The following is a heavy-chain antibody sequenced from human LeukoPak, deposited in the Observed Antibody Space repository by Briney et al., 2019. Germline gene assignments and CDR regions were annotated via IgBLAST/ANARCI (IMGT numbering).Heavy chain of an antibody. CDR3: ARDRGGDCSSTSCYKNWFDP. CDR2: IYTSGST. Sequence: SETLSLTCTVSGGSISSYYWSWIRQPAGKGLEWIGRIYTSGSTNYNPSLTSRVTMSVDTSKNQFSLKLSSVTAADTAVYYCARDRGGDCSSTSCYKNWFDPWGQGTLVTVSS. V-gene: IGHV4-4*07. J-gene: IGHJ5*02. D-gene: IGHD2-2*02. CDR1: GGSISSYY.